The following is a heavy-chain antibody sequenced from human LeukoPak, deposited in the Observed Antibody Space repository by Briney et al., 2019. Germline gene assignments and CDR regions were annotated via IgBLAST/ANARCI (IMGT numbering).Heavy chain of an antibody. CDR3: ATTRGLEQWLVGCLG. Sequence: GASVKVSCKVSGYTLTGLSMHWVRQAPGKGLEWMGGFDPEDGETIYAQKFQGRVTMTEDTSTDTAYLELSSLRSEDTAVYYCATTRGLEQWLVGCLGWGQGTLVTVSS. CDR2: FDPEDGET. J-gene: IGHJ4*02. V-gene: IGHV1-24*01. CDR1: GYTLTGLS. D-gene: IGHD6-19*01.